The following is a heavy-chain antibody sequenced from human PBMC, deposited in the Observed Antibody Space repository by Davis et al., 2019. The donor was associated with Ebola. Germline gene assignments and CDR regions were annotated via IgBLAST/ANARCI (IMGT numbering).Heavy chain of an antibody. CDR2: ISSSSSTI. J-gene: IGHJ6*04. V-gene: IGHV3-48*01. Sequence: GESLKISCAASGFTFSSYSMNWVRQAPGKGLEWVSYISSSSSTIYYADSVKGRFTISRDNSKNTLYLQMNSLRAEDTAVYYCARGGLRFLDRQSGMDVWGKGTTVTVSS. CDR1: GFTFSSYS. D-gene: IGHD3-3*01. CDR3: ARGGLRFLDRQSGMDV.